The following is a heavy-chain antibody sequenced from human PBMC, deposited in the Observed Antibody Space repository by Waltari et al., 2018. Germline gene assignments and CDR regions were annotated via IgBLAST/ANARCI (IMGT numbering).Heavy chain of an antibody. CDR1: GASIGTTSYY. Sequence: QLQLRESGPGLVEPSETLSLTCTVSGASIGTTSYYWGWIRQPPGKGLEWIGSINYLRVTYFNPSRMSRVTISIDTSKNQFSLKLNSVTAADTTVYYCARHSRSQWLADSWGQGTLVTVSS. D-gene: IGHD6-19*01. J-gene: IGHJ4*02. CDR3: ARHSRSQWLADS. V-gene: IGHV4-39*01. CDR2: INYLRVT.